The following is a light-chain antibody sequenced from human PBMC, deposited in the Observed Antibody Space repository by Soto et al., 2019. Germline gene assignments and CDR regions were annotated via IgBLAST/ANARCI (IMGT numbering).Light chain of an antibody. CDR1: SSNIGLNT. V-gene: IGLV1-44*01. CDR2: TNN. CDR3: AAWDDSLNGSV. Sequence: QLVLTQPPSASGTPGQTVTISCSGSSSNIGLNTVNWYQQVPGTAPKLLIYTNNQRPAGVPDRFSGSKSGTSASLAISGLQSEDEADYYCAAWDDSLNGSVFGTGTKVTVL. J-gene: IGLJ1*01.